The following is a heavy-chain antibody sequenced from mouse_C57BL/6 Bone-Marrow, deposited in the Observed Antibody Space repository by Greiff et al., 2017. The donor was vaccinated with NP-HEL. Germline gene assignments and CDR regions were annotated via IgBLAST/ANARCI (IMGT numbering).Heavy chain of an antibody. CDR2: ISNLAYSI. CDR1: GFTFSDYG. J-gene: IGHJ2*01. D-gene: IGHD2-3*01. Sequence: EVKLVESGGGLVQPGGSLKLSCAASGFTFSDYGMAWVRQAPRKGPEWVAFISNLAYSIYYADTVTGRFTISRENAKNTLYLEMSSLRSEDTAMYYCARRGYDGYSYYFDYWGQGTTLTVSS. CDR3: ARRGYDGYSYYFDY. V-gene: IGHV5-15*01.